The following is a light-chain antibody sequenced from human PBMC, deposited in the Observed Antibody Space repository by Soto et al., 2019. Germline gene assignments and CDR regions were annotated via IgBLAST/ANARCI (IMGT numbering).Light chain of an antibody. V-gene: IGKV2D-29*01. J-gene: IGKJ5*01. Sequence: DIVLTQTPLSLSVTPGQPASISCNSSQSLLHRSGKTYLYWSLQKPGQPPQLLIYEVSKRLSGVPDRFSGSGSGTEFTLKISRVEAEDVGIYDCMPTTQLSTLGQGTRLEIK. CDR2: EVS. CDR3: MPTTQLST. CDR1: QSLLHRSGKTY.